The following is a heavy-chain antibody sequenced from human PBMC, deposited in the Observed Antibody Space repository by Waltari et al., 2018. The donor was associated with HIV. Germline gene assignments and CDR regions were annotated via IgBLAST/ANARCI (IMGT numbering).Heavy chain of an antibody. Sequence: QLVESGGGLVQPGGSLRLSWAGSGFTWGSAWLNWVRQATGKGLEWVAIITQDGRAIYYVDSVKGRFTISRDSAKKSLYLQMNNLRVEDTAVYYCVGDRGTYWGQGTLVTVSS. J-gene: IGHJ4*02. D-gene: IGHD1-26*01. CDR1: GFTWGSAW. V-gene: IGHV3-7*01. CDR3: VGDRGTY. CDR2: ITQDGRAI.